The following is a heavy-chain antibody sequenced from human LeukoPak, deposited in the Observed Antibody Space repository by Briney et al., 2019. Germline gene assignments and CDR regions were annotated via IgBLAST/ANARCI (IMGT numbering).Heavy chain of an antibody. V-gene: IGHV3-30*18. J-gene: IGHJ4*02. CDR2: IRYDGSNK. D-gene: IGHD1-26*01. CDR1: GFTFSDYG. Sequence: GRSLRLSCATSGFTFSDYGMHWVRQAPGKGLEWVAVIRYDGSNKYYAGSVKGRFTISRDNFQNTLYLQVSSLRAEDTAVYYCAKDGLVGSYYGQWIDFWGQGTLVTVSS. CDR3: AKDGLVGSYYGQWIDF.